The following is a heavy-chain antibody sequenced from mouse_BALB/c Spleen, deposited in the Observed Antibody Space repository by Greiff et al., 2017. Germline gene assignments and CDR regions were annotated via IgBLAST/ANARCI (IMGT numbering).Heavy chain of an antibody. Sequence: VQLQQSGPGLVKPSQSLSLTCTVTGYSITSDYAWNWIRQFPGNKLEWMGYISYSGSTSYNPSLKSRISITRDTSKNQFFLQLNSVTTEDTATYYCARFAYYRYGVAMDYWGQGTSVTVSS. V-gene: IGHV3-2*02. CDR1: GYSITSDYA. J-gene: IGHJ4*01. CDR2: ISYSGST. CDR3: ARFAYYRYGVAMDY. D-gene: IGHD2-14*01.